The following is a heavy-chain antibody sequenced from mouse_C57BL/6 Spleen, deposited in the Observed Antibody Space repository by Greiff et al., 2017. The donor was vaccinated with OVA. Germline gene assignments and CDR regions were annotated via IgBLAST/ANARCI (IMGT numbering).Heavy chain of an antibody. V-gene: IGHV1-64*01. D-gene: IGHD2-4*01. Sequence: QVQLQQPGAELVKPGASVTLSCKASGYTFTSYWMHWVKQRPGQGLEWIGMIHPNSGSTNYNEKFKSKATLTVDKSSSTAYMQLNSLTTEDSAVYYCAREGLRDYAMDYWGQGTSVTVSS. CDR2: IHPNSGST. J-gene: IGHJ4*01. CDR3: AREGLRDYAMDY. CDR1: GYTFTSYW.